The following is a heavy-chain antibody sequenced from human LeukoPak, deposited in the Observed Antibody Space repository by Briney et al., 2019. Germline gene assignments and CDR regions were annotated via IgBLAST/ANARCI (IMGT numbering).Heavy chain of an antibody. CDR2: IFYSGST. V-gene: IGHV4-39*07. D-gene: IGHD3-10*01. Sequence: SETLSLTCTVSGGSISTSSYYWGWVRQPPGKGLEWIGNIFYSGSTYYSPSLKSRVTISVDTSKNQFSLKLNSVTAADTAVYYCARGRDYYDSGSFYSYFDYWGQGTLVTVSS. J-gene: IGHJ4*02. CDR1: GGSISTSSYY. CDR3: ARGRDYYDSGSFYSYFDY.